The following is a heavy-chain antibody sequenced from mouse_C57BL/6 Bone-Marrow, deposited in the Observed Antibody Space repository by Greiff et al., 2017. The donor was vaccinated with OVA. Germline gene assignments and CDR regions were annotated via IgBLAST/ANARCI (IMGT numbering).Heavy chain of an antibody. CDR2: IYPRSGNT. D-gene: IGHD1-1*01. Sequence: LVESGAELARPGASVKLSCKASGYTFTSYGISWVKQRTGQGLEWIGEIYPRSGNTYYNEKFKGKATLTADKSSSTAYMELRSLTSEDSAVYFCARGGITTVVGWGQGTTLTVSS. J-gene: IGHJ2*01. V-gene: IGHV1-81*01. CDR1: GYTFTSYG. CDR3: ARGGITTVVG.